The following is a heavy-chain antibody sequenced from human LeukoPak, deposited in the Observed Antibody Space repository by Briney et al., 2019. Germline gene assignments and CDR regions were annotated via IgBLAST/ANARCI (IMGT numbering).Heavy chain of an antibody. J-gene: IGHJ4*02. CDR3: ARVLAYCGGDCAYFDY. D-gene: IGHD2-21*02. Sequence: SVKVSCKASGGTFSSYAISWVRQAPGQGLEWMGRIIPIFGTANYAQKFQGRDTITTDESTSTAYMELSSLRSEDTAVYYCARVLAYCGGDCAYFDYWGQGTLVTVSS. CDR2: IIPIFGTA. V-gene: IGHV1-69*05. CDR1: GGTFSSYA.